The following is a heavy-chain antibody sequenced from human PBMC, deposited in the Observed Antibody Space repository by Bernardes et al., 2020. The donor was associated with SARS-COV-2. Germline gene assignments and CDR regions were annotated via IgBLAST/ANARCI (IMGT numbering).Heavy chain of an antibody. Sequence: GGSLRLSCVASGFTFSNSLFSWFRQAPGPGLAWVSSISGAGMNIYYGDSVRGRFTTSRDNTRTSVFLQMERLRAEDTAVYYCARDVGGTDWRFGFDVWGTGTMVHVPS. CDR3: ARDVGGTDWRFGFDV. J-gene: IGHJ3*01. D-gene: IGHD3-9*01. CDR1: GFTFSNSL. V-gene: IGHV3-21*01. CDR2: ISGAGMNI.